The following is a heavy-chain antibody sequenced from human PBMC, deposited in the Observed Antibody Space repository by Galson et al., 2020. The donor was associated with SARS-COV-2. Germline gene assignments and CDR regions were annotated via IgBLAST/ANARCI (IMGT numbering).Heavy chain of an antibody. V-gene: IGHV3-30*01. Sequence: GESLKISCAASGFTFSSYAMHWVRQAPGKGLEWVAVISYDGSNKYYADSVKGRFTISRDNSKNTLYLQMNSLRAEDTAVYYCASPQRWLQLDAAWRLDYWGQGTLVTVSS. CDR3: ASPQRWLQLDAAWRLDY. CDR2: ISYDGSNK. J-gene: IGHJ4*02. CDR1: GFTFSSYA. D-gene: IGHD5-12*01.